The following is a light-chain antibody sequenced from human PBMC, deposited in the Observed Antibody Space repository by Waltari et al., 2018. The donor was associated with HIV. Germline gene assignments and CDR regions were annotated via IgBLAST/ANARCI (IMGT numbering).Light chain of an antibody. CDR2: NNN. CDR1: DSNIGSNF. CDR3: ASWDDSLNGVV. V-gene: IGLV1-44*01. Sequence: QSVLTQPPSASGTPGQRITISCSGNDSNIGSNFVSWYQQFPETAPKLLIYNNNRRPSGFPDRFSGSKSGASASLAISGIRSDDESHYYCASWDDSLNGVVFGGGTKLTV. J-gene: IGLJ2*01.